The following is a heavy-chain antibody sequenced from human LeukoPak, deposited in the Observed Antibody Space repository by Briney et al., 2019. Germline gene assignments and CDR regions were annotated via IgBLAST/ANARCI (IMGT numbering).Heavy chain of an antibody. J-gene: IGHJ6*02. Sequence: PGGSLRLSCAASGFTFSSYGMHWVRQAPGKGLEWVALIAYDGSNKYYEDSVKGRFTISRDNSRNTLYLQMNSLRAEDTAVYYCAKDLDGMDVWGQGTTVTVSS. CDR1: GFTFSSYG. V-gene: IGHV3-30*18. CDR3: AKDLDGMDV. CDR2: IAYDGSNK.